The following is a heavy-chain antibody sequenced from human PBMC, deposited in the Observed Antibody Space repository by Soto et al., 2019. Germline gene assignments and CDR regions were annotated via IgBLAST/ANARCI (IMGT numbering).Heavy chain of an antibody. J-gene: IGHJ5*02. Sequence: SETLSLTGTGSDGSISYYYWIWIRQSAGKGLEWIGRIYPSGSTNYNPSLKGRVTMSVDTSNNQFSLNLGSVTAADTAVYYCARDRTAAGPSNWFDPWGQGTLVHVSS. D-gene: IGHD6-13*01. CDR3: ARDRTAAGPSNWFDP. V-gene: IGHV4-4*07. CDR2: IYPSGST. CDR1: DGSISYYY.